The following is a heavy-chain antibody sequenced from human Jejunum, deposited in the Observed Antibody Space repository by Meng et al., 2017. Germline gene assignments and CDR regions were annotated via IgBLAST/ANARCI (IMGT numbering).Heavy chain of an antibody. V-gene: IGHV4-4*02. CDR2: IFRTGTS. CDR1: GDSISSDNW. Sequence: VPLQGSGPGLVKPSGTFSLPWVVSGDSISSDNWWSWVRQPPGKGPEWIGDIFRTGTSNYSPSLRSRVAIYMDKSKNQFSLSLNSVTAADTAVYYCARKGGTYSTGHFPHFDYWGQGTLVTVSS. D-gene: IGHD6-19*01. CDR3: ARKGGTYSTGHFPHFDY. J-gene: IGHJ4*02.